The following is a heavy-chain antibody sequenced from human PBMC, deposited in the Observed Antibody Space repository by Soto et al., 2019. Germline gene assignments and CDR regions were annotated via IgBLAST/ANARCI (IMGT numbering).Heavy chain of an antibody. CDR3: ARGDTVVVPAAISPSAYYYYGMDV. CDR1: GGTFSSYA. J-gene: IGHJ6*02. Sequence: SVKVSCKASGGTFSSYAINWVRQAPGQGLEWMGGIIPIFGTANYAQKFQGRVTITADKSTSTAYMELSSLRSEDTAVYYCARGDTVVVPAAISPSAYYYYGMDVWGQGTTVTVSS. V-gene: IGHV1-69*06. D-gene: IGHD2-2*01. CDR2: IIPIFGTA.